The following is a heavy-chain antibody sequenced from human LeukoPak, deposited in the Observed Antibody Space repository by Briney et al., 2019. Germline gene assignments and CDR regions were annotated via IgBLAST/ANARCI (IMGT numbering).Heavy chain of an antibody. CDR3: ARGKSTQFSYYFDY. D-gene: IGHD2-2*01. CDR2: IWYDGSNN. V-gene: IGHV3-33*01. CDR1: GFTFSSYG. Sequence: GGSLRLSCAASGFTFSSYGMHWVRQAPGKGLEWVAVIWYDGSNNYYADSVKGRFTISRDNSKNTLYLQMNSLRAEDTAVYYCARGKSTQFSYYFDYWGQGTLVTVSS. J-gene: IGHJ4*02.